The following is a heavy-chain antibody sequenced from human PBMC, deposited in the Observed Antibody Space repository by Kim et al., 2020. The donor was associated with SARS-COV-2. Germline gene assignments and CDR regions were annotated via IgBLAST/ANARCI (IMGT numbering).Heavy chain of an antibody. D-gene: IGHD1-26*01. V-gene: IGHV1-46*01. CDR3: ARDREGFVY. J-gene: IGHJ4*02. CDR1: GYGFTNNY. CDR2: VYPNDGST. Sequence: ASVKVSCKTSGYGFTNNYLHWVRLAPGQGLEWMGMVYPNDGSTTYAQKFQGRVTMTSDTPTRTGYMELSSLTSEDTAVYYFARDREGFVYWGQGTLVTVSA.